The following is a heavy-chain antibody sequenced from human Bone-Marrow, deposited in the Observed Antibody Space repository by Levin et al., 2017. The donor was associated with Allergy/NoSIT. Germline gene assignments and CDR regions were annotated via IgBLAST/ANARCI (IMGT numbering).Heavy chain of an antibody. J-gene: IGHJ4*02. CDR2: LSYEGSNT. V-gene: IGHV3-30*19. CDR1: GFDFKTYA. D-gene: IGHD7-27*01. Sequence: PGGSLRLSCAASGFDFKTYAMHWVRQAPGKGLEWVACLSYEGSNTYYSDSVKGRFTISRDNSKSTLFLKMKSLRPADTGLYYCARDRFELGPYNLDSWGQGTLVTVSS. CDR3: ARDRFELGPYNLDS.